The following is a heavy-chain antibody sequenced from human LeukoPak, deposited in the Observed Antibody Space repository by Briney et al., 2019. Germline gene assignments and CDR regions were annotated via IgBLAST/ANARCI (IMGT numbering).Heavy chain of an antibody. V-gene: IGHV1-18*01. J-gene: IGHJ6*03. CDR1: GYTFTSYG. CDR2: IITYNGNT. Sequence: ASVKVSRMTSGYTFTSYGLSSVRQAPGQGLEWMGCIITYNGNTYYSQKPQGRVTLTTDTSPSTAYMELRSRRSDDTAVYYCAKTTVTSEEYFYYYMDVWGKGTTVTVSS. CDR3: AKTTVTSEEYFYYYMDV. D-gene: IGHD4-17*01.